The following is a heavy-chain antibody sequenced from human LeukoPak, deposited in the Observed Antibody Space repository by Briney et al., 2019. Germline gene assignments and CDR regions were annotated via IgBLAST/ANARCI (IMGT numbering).Heavy chain of an antibody. CDR1: GFIFSNYG. CDR3: AKKMMSNHGHFEY. D-gene: IGHD1-14*01. V-gene: IGHV3-23*01. CDR2: ISGGGGST. J-gene: IGHJ4*02. Sequence: PGGSLRLSCAASGFIFSNYGMSWVRQIPGKGLEWVSGISGGGGSTYYADSVKGRFTISRDNSKNTLYLQMNSLRAEDTAIYYCAKKMMSNHGHFEYWGQGTLVTVSS.